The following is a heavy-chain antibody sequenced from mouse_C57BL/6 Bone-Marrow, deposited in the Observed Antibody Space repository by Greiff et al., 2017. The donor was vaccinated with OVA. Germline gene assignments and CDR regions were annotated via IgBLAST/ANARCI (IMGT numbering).Heavy chain of an antibody. J-gene: IGHJ4*01. D-gene: IGHD2-5*01. Sequence: QVQLQQPGAELVMPGASVKLSCKASGYTFTSYWMHWVKQRPGQGLEWIGEIDPSDSYTNYNQKFTGKSTLTVDKSSSTAYMQLSSLTSEDSAVYYCALYSNYGAMDYWGQGTSVTVSS. CDR2: IDPSDSYT. CDR3: ALYSNYGAMDY. CDR1: GYTFTSYW. V-gene: IGHV1-69*01.